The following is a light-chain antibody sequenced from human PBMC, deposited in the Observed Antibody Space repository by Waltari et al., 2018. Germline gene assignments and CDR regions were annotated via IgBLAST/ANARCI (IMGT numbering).Light chain of an antibody. CDR1: QNVNGL. CDR3: QQYNNYPWT. J-gene: IGKJ1*01. V-gene: IGKV1-5*03. CDR2: KAS. Sequence: DIPMTQSPSTVSASVGDRVTIPCRASQNVNGLLAWYQQKPGKAPKLLMSKASTLEAGVPSRFSGSGSGTQFTLTISGLQPDDLATYYCQQYNNYPWTFAQGTKVEI.